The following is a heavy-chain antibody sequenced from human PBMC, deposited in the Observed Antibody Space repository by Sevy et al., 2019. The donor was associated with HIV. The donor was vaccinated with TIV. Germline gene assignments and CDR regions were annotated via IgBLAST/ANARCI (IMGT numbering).Heavy chain of an antibody. Sequence: GGSLRLSCAASGFSFSSYGMHWVRQAPGKGLEWVSGISGSGVGTYYADSVKGRFTVSRGDSKSTLYLQMNSLRAEDTAVYYCARDSRVYGSGSYHFDYWGQGTLVTVSS. D-gene: IGHD3-10*01. CDR2: ISGSGVGT. J-gene: IGHJ4*02. CDR1: GFSFSSYG. CDR3: ARDSRVYGSGSYHFDY. V-gene: IGHV3-23*01.